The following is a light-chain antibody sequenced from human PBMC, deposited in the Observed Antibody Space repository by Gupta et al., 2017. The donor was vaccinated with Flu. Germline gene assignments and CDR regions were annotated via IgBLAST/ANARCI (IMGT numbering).Light chain of an antibody. CDR2: KAS. V-gene: IGKV1-5*03. Sequence: EIQMTQSPSTLSASVGDRFTITCRASQTISIWLAWYQQKPGKAPKLLIYKASTLERGVPLRFSGSGSGTEFTLTISSLQPDDFATYYCQQYSSYATFGQGTKVDVK. CDR1: QTISIW. J-gene: IGKJ1*01. CDR3: QQYSSYAT.